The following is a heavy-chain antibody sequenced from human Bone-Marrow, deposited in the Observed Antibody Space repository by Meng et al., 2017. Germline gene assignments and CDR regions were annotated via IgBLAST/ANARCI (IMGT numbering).Heavy chain of an antibody. V-gene: IGHV3-74*01. J-gene: IGHJ2*01. CDR3: ARGGGNSLWYFAL. D-gene: IGHD4-23*01. CDR2: INTDGSTT. CDR1: GFTFSGYS. Sequence: EGRLVEAGGGLVEPGGALRLSCAASGFTFSGYSIHWVRQAPGKGLVWVSRINTDGSTTNYAESVRGRFTVSRDNAKNSLYLQMNNLRAEDTAFYYCARGGGNSLWYFALWGRGTLVTVSS.